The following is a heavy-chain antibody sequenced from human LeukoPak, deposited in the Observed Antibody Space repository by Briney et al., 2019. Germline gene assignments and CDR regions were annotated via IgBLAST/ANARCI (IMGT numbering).Heavy chain of an antibody. D-gene: IGHD6-19*01. CDR3: AKSGPHGYSSGWYFSSESSYYYYGMDV. V-gene: IGHV3-23*01. CDR1: GFTFSSYV. Sequence: GGSLRLSCTASGFTFSSYVMSWVRQAPGKGLEWVSTIGGRGGTTYYADSVKGRFTISRDNSKNTLYLQMNSLRAEDTAVYYCAKSGPHGYSSGWYFSSESSYYYYGMDVWGQGTTVTVSS. J-gene: IGHJ6*02. CDR2: IGGRGGTT.